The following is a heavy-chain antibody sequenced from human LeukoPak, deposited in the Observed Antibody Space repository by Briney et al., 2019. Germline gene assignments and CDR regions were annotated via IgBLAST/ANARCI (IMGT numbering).Heavy chain of an antibody. D-gene: IGHD3-22*01. CDR1: GGSISSGGYY. Sequence: SQTLSLTCTVSGGSISSGGYYWSWIRQHPGKGLEWIGYIYYSGSTYYNPSLKSRVTISVDTSKNQFSLKLSSVTAADTAVYYCARGHYYDSSGYNWFDPWGQGTLVTVSS. CDR2: IYYSGST. J-gene: IGHJ5*02. CDR3: ARGHYYDSSGYNWFDP. V-gene: IGHV4-31*03.